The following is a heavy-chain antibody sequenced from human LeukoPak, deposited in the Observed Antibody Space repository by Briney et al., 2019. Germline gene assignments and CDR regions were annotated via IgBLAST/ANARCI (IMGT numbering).Heavy chain of an antibody. V-gene: IGHV4-59*12. Sequence: PSETLSLTCTVSGGSISSYYWSWIRQPPGKGLGWIGYIYYSGSTNYNPSLKSRVTISVDTSKNQFSLKLSSVNAADTAVYYCARDRGWPGFDYWGQGTLVTVSS. D-gene: IGHD5-24*01. CDR1: GGSISSYY. CDR2: IYYSGST. CDR3: ARDRGWPGFDY. J-gene: IGHJ4*02.